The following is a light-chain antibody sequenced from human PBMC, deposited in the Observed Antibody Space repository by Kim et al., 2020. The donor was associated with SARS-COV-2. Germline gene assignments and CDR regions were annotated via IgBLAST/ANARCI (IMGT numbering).Light chain of an antibody. J-gene: IGLJ2*01. Sequence: SVSPVTTASIASSGDKSGEKHACWYQKKPGHSPVLVIYQDTKRPSGIPERFSGSNSGNTATLTISGTQAMDEADYYCQTLDSITVVFGGGTQLTVL. CDR3: QTLDSITVV. V-gene: IGLV3-1*01. CDR1: KSGEKH. CDR2: QDT.